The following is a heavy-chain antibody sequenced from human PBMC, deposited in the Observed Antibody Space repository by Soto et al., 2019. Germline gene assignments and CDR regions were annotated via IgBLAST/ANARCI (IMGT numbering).Heavy chain of an antibody. J-gene: IGHJ4*02. Sequence: EVQLVESGGGLVKPGESLRLSCAASGLTFSNAWMTWVRQAPGKGLEWVGRIKSKAAGGTTDHAPPVRGRFTVSRDDSNNTFYLEMNRLKTEDSAIYYCVAEFGWPGNDWGQGTLVTVSS. V-gene: IGHV3-15*01. CDR1: GLTFSNAW. CDR2: IKSKAAGGTT. D-gene: IGHD3-10*01. CDR3: VAEFGWPGND.